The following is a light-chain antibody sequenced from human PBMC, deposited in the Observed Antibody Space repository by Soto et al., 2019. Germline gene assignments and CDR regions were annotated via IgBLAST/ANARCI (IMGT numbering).Light chain of an antibody. CDR3: QQLRTYPYT. CDR2: PAS. CDR1: QDISTY. Sequence: DIHLTQSPSFLSASVGDRATVTCRASQDISTYLAWFQQKPGKAPQLLVYPASTLQGGVPSRFSGRGSGTEFSLTISSLQPEDFATYYCQQLRTYPYTFGQGTKVDIK. V-gene: IGKV1-9*01. J-gene: IGKJ2*01.